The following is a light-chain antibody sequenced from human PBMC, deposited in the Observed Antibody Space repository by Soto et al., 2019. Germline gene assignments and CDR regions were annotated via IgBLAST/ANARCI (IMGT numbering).Light chain of an antibody. Sequence: IQMTQSPSTLSASVGDRVTLTCRASQSISTWLAWYQQKPGKAPKLLIYKASTLEVGVPARFSGSGSGTDFTLTISTLQPSDFATYYCQQYNSYPCTFGQGTKV. CDR3: QQYNSYPCT. CDR1: QSISTW. CDR2: KAS. J-gene: IGKJ1*01. V-gene: IGKV1-5*03.